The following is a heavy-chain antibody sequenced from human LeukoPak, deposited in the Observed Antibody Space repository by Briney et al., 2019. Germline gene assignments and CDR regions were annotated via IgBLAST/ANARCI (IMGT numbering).Heavy chain of an antibody. J-gene: IGHJ4*02. D-gene: IGHD2-2*01. CDR2: INPNTGGT. V-gene: IGHV1-2*02. Sequence: ASVKVSFKASGYTFTGYYMHWVRQAPGQGLEWMGWINPNTGGTNYAQNFQGRVTMTRDTSISTAYMELSRLRSDDTAVYYCARRYCSSSSCYYFDYWGQGTLVTVPS. CDR1: GYTFTGYY. CDR3: ARRYCSSSSCYYFDY.